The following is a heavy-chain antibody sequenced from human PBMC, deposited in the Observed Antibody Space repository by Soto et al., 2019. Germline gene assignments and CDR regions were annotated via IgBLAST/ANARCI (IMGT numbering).Heavy chain of an antibody. CDR3: ARDRIAAAGIEVNYYYYMDV. D-gene: IGHD6-13*01. CDR2: INAGNGNT. CDR1: GYTFTSYA. J-gene: IGHJ6*03. Sequence: GASVKVSCKASGYTFTSYAMHWVRQAPGQRLEWMGWINAGNGNTKYSQKFQGRVTITRDTSASTAYMELSSLRSEDTAVYYCARDRIAAAGIEVNYYYYMDVWGKGTTVTV. V-gene: IGHV1-3*01.